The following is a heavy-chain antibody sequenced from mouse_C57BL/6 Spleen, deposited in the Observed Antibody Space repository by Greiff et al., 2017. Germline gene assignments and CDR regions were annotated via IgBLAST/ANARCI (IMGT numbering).Heavy chain of an antibody. J-gene: IGHJ2*01. D-gene: IGHD1-1*01. Sequence: QVQLQQSGAELVRPGTSVKVSCKASGYAFTNYLIEWVKQRPGQGLEWIGVINPRSGGTNYNEKFKGKATLTADKSSSTAYMQLSSLTSEDSAVYFCARRGYGSSYFDYWGQGTTLTVSS. CDR3: ARRGYGSSYFDY. CDR1: GYAFTNYL. CDR2: INPRSGGT. V-gene: IGHV1-54*01.